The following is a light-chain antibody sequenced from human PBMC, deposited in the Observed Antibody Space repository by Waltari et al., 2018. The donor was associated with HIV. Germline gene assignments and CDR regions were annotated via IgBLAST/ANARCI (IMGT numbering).Light chain of an antibody. Sequence: EIVLTQSPATLSLSPGERATLSCRASQSVSSYFAWYQQKAGQAPRLLIYDASNRATGIPARFSGSGSGTDFTLTISRLEPEDFAVYYCQQYTNRPPRTFGQGTKVEVK. J-gene: IGKJ1*01. V-gene: IGKV3-11*01. CDR1: QSVSSY. CDR2: DAS. CDR3: QQYTNRPPRT.